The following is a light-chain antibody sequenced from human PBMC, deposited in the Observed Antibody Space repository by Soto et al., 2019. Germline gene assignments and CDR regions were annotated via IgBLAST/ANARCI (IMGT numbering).Light chain of an antibody. CDR2: DAS. J-gene: IGKJ1*01. V-gene: IGKV1-5*01. Sequence: DIQMTQSPSSLSASVGDRVTITCRASQSIGRWLAWYQHKPGKAPNLLIFDASTLENGVPARFSGSRSGPEFSLTISSLQPDDFATYYCQQYYSYWTFGQGTKVDIK. CDR1: QSIGRW. CDR3: QQYYSYWT.